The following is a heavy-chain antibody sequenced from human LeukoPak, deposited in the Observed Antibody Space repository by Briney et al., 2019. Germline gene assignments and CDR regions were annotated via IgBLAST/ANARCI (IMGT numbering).Heavy chain of an antibody. V-gene: IGHV1-24*01. CDR2: FDPEDGET. CDR1: GYTFTSYY. Sequence: ASVKVSCKASGYTFTSYYMHWVRQAPGKGLEWMGGFDPEDGETIYAQKFQGRVTMTEDTSTDTAYMELSSLRSEDTAVYYCATDNIVGATTWTYWGQGTLVTVSS. J-gene: IGHJ4*02. CDR3: ATDNIVGATTWTY. D-gene: IGHD1-26*01.